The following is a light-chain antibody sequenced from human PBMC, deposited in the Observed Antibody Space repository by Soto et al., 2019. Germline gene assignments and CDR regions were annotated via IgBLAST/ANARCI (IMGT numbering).Light chain of an antibody. CDR2: NTG. Sequence: QTVVTQEPSVSVSPGGTVTITCALSSGSVSTSYFPRWYQQTPGQPPRTLIYNTGTRSSGVPDRFSGSILGNTAALTITGDQAAYDAEYFCLLFISSATWAFGGGTKLTVL. CDR1: SGSVSTSYF. V-gene: IGLV8-61*01. J-gene: IGLJ2*01. CDR3: LLFISSATWA.